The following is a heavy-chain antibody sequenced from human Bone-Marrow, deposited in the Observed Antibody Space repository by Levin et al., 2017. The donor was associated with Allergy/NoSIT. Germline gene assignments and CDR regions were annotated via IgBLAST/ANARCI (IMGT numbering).Heavy chain of an antibody. CDR3: ARRAYYDILTGYLYYFDY. V-gene: IGHV1-2*02. Sequence: ASVKVSCKASGYTFTGYYMHWVRQAPGQGLEWMGWINPNSGGTNYAQKFQGRVTMTRDTSISTAYMELSRLRSDDTAVYYCARRAYYDILTGYLYYFDYWGQGTLVTVSS. J-gene: IGHJ4*02. CDR2: INPNSGGT. CDR1: GYTFTGYY. D-gene: IGHD3-9*01.